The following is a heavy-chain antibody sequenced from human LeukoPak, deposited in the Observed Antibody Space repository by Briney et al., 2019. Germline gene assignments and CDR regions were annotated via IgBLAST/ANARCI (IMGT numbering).Heavy chain of an antibody. V-gene: IGHV3-7*01. D-gene: IGHD2-2*01. CDR2: INLDGSQK. CDR1: GFTVFNYW. J-gene: IGHJ6*03. CDR3: ARGCSSTSCYAAPSDYYFYYMDV. Sequence: GGSLRLSCAASGFTVFNYWMSWVRQAPGKGLEWVANINLDGSQKYYVDSLKGRFTISRDNAKNSLYLQMDSLRVEDTAVYYCARGCSSTSCYAAPSDYYFYYMDVWGKGTTVTISS.